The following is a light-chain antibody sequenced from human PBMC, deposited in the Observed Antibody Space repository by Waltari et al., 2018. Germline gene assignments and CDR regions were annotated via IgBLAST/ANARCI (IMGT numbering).Light chain of an antibody. J-gene: IGLJ1*01. CDR1: SSDVGTYDY. V-gene: IGLV2-14*03. CDR2: DVT. CDR3: SSYTTSSTVYV. Sequence: QSALTQPASVSGSPGQSITISCPGTSSDVGTYDYVPLYQQHPGKAPKLMIYDVTKRPSGIANRFSGSKSGNTASLTISGLQAEDEADYYCSSYTTSSTVYVFGTGTKVTVL.